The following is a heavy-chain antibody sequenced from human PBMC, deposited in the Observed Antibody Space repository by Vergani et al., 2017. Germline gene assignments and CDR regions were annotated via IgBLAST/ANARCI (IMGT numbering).Heavy chain of an antibody. CDR1: GYSFTSYW. V-gene: IGHV5-51*03. CDR2: IYPGDSDT. Sequence: EVQLVQSGAEVKKPGESLKISCKGSGYSFTSYWIGCVRQMPGKGLEWRGIIYPGDSDTRYSPSFQGQVTISADKSISTAYLQWSSLKASDTAMYYCARRGVGATTASYYFDYWGQGTLVTVSA. J-gene: IGHJ4*02. D-gene: IGHD1-26*01. CDR3: ARRGVGATTASYYFDY.